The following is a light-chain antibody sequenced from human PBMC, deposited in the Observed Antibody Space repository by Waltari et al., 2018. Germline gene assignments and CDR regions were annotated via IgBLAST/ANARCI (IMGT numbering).Light chain of an antibody. J-gene: IGKJ4*01. CDR2: DAS. CDR3: QQYNNWRST. CDR1: QNIGSY. V-gene: IGKV3D-15*01. Sequence: EIVLTQSPATLSLSPGERAALSCRASQNIGSYLAWYQQKPGQAPRLLISDASNRATDIPSRFSGSGSGTDFTLTISSLQSEDFAVYSCQQYNNWRSTFGGGTKVEIK.